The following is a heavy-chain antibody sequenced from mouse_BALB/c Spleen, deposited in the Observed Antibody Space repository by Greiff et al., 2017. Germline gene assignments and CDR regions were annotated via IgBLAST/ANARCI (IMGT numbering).Heavy chain of an antibody. CDR3: ARAYWFDY. CDR1: GYSITSDYA. Sequence: EVKLQESGPGLVKPSQSLSLTCTVTGYSITSDYAWNWIRQFPGNKLEWMGYISYSGSTSYNPSLKSRISITRDTSKNQFFLQLNSVTTEDTATYYCARAYWFDYWGQGTTLTVSS. V-gene: IGHV3-2*02. CDR2: ISYSGST. J-gene: IGHJ2*01. D-gene: IGHD4-1*01.